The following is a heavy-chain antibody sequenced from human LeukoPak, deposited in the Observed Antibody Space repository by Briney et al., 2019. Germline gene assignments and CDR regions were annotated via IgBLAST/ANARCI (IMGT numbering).Heavy chain of an antibody. V-gene: IGHV4-4*07. D-gene: IGHD2-2*01. Sequence: SETLSLTCTVSGGSISSYYWSWLRQPAGKGLEWIGRIYTSGSTNYNPSLKSRVTMSVDTSKNQFSLKLSSVTAADTAVYYCARDRIVPAARFDYWGQGTLVTVSS. CDR2: IYTSGST. J-gene: IGHJ4*02. CDR3: ARDRIVPAARFDY. CDR1: GGSISSYY.